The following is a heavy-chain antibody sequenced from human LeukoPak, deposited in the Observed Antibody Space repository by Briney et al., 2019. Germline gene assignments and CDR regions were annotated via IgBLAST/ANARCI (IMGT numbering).Heavy chain of an antibody. V-gene: IGHV4-39*07. CDR2: IYYTGST. J-gene: IGHJ6*03. CDR1: GASISGSGYY. CDR3: ARGIRHLSGSYSYYYYMDV. D-gene: IGHD3-10*01. Sequence: SETLSLTCAVSGASISGSGYYLGWIRQPPGKGLEWIGNIYYTGSTYYNASLQSRVTISIDMSKNQFSLRLNSVTAADTAVYYCARGIRHLSGSYSYYYYMDVWGKGTTVTISS.